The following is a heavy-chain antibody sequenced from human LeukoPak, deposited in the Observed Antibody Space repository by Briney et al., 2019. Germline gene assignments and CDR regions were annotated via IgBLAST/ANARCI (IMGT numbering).Heavy chain of an antibody. CDR1: GGSISDYY. V-gene: IGHV4-4*07. CDR2: INTSGTT. J-gene: IGHJ5*02. D-gene: IGHD2/OR15-2a*01. CDR3: AQGHSHVYDFNWFDP. Sequence: SETLSLTCTVSGGSISDYYLAWIRQPAGKALEWIGRINTSGTTRYNPSLQSRVTLSMDSSNSQFSLHLNSVTAADTAVYYCAQGHSHVYDFNWFDPWGQGILVTVSS.